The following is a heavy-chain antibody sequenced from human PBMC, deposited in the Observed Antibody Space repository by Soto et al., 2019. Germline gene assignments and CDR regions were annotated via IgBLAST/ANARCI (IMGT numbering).Heavy chain of an antibody. CDR1: GGTFSSYA. V-gene: IGHV1-69*06. CDR3: ARAYCSGGSCYSYYYYGMDV. D-gene: IGHD2-15*01. Sequence: SVKVSCKXSGGTFSSYAISWVRQAPGQGLEWMGGIIPIFGTANYAQKFQGRVTITADKSTSTAYMELSSLRSEDTAVYYCARAYCSGGSCYSYYYYGMDVWGQGTTVTVSS. J-gene: IGHJ6*02. CDR2: IIPIFGTA.